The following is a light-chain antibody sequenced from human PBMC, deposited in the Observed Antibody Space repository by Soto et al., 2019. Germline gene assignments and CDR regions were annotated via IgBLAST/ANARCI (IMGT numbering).Light chain of an antibody. CDR2: GAS. CDR1: QSVSSSY. J-gene: IGKJ1*01. CDR3: QQYISSPLT. V-gene: IGKV3-20*01. Sequence: DIVLTQSPGTLSLSPGERATLSCRASQSVSSSYLAWYQQKPGQAPRLLIYGASSRATGIPDRFSGSGSGTDFTLTISRLEPEDFAVYYCQQYISSPLTFGQGTKVDIK.